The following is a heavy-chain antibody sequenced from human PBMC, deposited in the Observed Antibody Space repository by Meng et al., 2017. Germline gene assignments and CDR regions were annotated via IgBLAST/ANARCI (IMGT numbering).Heavy chain of an antibody. CDR2: ISYDGSNK. V-gene: IGHV3-30*01. D-gene: IGHD3-10*01. CDR3: ARELAGRGLWFGEPNPPLYYYGMDV. J-gene: IGHJ6*02. Sequence: GESLKISCAASGFTFSSYAMHWVRQAPGKGLEWVAVISYDGSNKYYADSVKGRFTISRDNSKNTLYLQMNSLRAEDTAVYYCARELAGRGLWFGEPNPPLYYYGMDVWGQGNTVNGAS. CDR1: GFTFSSYA.